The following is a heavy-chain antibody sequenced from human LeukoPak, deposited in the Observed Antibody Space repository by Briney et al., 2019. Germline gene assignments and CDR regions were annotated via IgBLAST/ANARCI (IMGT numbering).Heavy chain of an antibody. Sequence: ASVKVSCKASGYTFSSYAMSWVRQAPGQGLEWMGWINTNTGNPTYAQGFTERFVFSLDTSVSTAYLQISSLKAEDTAVYYCAREMVRGVMLFDYWGQGTLVTVSS. CDR1: GYTFSSYA. D-gene: IGHD3-10*01. CDR2: INTNTGNP. J-gene: IGHJ4*02. V-gene: IGHV7-4-1*02. CDR3: AREMVRGVMLFDY.